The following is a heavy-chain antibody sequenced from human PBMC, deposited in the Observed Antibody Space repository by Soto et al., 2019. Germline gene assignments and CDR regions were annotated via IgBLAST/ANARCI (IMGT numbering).Heavy chain of an antibody. Sequence: EVQLVESGGGLVQPGGSLRLSCAASGFTFGIYWMSWVRQAPGKGLEWVANINQGGSEAYYVDSVTGRFTISRDNAQNSLYLQMNSLRDDDTAVYYCARSSSTGTVDYWGQGTLVTVSS. CDR2: INQGGSEA. V-gene: IGHV3-7*03. D-gene: IGHD6-6*01. J-gene: IGHJ4*02. CDR1: GFTFGIYW. CDR3: ARSSSTGTVDY.